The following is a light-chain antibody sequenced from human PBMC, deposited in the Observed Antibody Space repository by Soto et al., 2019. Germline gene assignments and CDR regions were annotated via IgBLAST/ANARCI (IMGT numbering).Light chain of an antibody. CDR3: QQYGRSPRT. Sequence: EIVMTQSPATLSVSPGERATLSCRASQSVSSNLAWYQQKRGQAPRLLIYGASSRATGIPDRFSGSGSGTDFTLTIARVAPEDFAVYYCQQYGRSPRTFGQGTKVDIK. CDR2: GAS. V-gene: IGKV3-20*01. J-gene: IGKJ1*01. CDR1: QSVSSN.